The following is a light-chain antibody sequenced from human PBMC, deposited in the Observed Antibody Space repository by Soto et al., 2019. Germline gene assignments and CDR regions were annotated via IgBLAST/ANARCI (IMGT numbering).Light chain of an antibody. CDR3: AAWDDSLFVV. J-gene: IGLJ2*01. CDR1: SSNIGNNT. Sequence: QSVLTQPPSASGTPGQRVTISCSGSSSNIGNNTVNWYQQLPGTAPKLLIYSNGQRPSGVPDRFSGSKSGTSASLAISGLQSEDEADYYCAAWDDSLFVVFGGGTKVTVL. CDR2: SNG. V-gene: IGLV1-44*01.